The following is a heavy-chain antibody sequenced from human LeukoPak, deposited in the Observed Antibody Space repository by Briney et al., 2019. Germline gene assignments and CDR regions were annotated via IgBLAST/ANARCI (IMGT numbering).Heavy chain of an antibody. CDR2: ISYDGSNK. CDR1: GFTFSSHG. CDR3: ARGGYSYGSDIDY. V-gene: IGHV3-30*03. J-gene: IGHJ4*02. Sequence: PGGSLRLSCAASGFTFSSHGMHWVRQAPGKGLHWVAVISYDGSNKYYADSVKGRFTISRDNSKNTLHLEMNSLRTGDTAVYYCARGGYSYGSDIDYWGQGTLVTVSS. D-gene: IGHD5-18*01.